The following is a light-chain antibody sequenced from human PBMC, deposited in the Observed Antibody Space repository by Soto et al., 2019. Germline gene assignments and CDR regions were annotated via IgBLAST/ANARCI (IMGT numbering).Light chain of an antibody. Sequence: SALAQPASVSGSPGQSITISCTGTSSDVGAYNYVSWYQQHPGKAPKLMIYEARGRPSGVSNRFSGSKSGNTASLTISGLQAEDEGDYFCSSYGSTSARYVFGTGTKLTVL. CDR1: SSDVGAYNY. J-gene: IGLJ1*01. CDR3: SSYGSTSARYV. V-gene: IGLV2-14*01. CDR2: EAR.